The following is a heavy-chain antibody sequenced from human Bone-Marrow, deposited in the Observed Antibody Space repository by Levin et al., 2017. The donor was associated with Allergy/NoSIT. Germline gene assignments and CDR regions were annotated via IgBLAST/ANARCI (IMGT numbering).Heavy chain of an antibody. CDR1: GFPFSSYG. J-gene: IGHJ4*02. Sequence: PGGSLRLSCAASGFPFSSYGMHWVRQGPGKGLEWVASIWYDGSNKYYADSVKGRFTISRDNSKNTVYLEMNGLRADDTATYHCARDRSGSYFWFRGQGTLVTVSS. V-gene: IGHV3-33*01. CDR3: ARDRSGSYFWF. CDR2: IWYDGSNK. D-gene: IGHD3-10*01.